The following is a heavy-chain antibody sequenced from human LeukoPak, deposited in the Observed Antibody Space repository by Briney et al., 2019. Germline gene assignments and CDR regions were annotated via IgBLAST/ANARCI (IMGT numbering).Heavy chain of an antibody. J-gene: IGHJ4*02. Sequence: PGGSLRLSCAASGFTFSSDGMHWVRRAPGKGLEWVAVISYDGSNKYYADSVKGRFTISRDNSENTLYLQMDSLRAEDTAVYYCSKDRLKTSRNYFDCWGQGTRVTVSS. CDR1: GFTFSSDG. CDR3: SKDRLKTSRNYFDC. V-gene: IGHV3-30*18. D-gene: IGHD4-11*01. CDR2: ISYDGSNK.